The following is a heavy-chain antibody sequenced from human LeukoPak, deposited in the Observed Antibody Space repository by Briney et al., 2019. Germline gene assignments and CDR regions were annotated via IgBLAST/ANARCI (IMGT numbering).Heavy chain of an antibody. CDR3: ARASSIVGATSYFQH. Sequence: GGSLRLSCAASGFTFSSYWMSWVRHAPGKGLEWVANIKQDGSEKYYVDSVKGRFTISRDNAKNSLYLQMNSLRAEDTAVYYCARASSIVGATSYFQHWGQGTLVTVSS. J-gene: IGHJ1*01. D-gene: IGHD1-26*01. CDR2: IKQDGSEK. V-gene: IGHV3-7*01. CDR1: GFTFSSYW.